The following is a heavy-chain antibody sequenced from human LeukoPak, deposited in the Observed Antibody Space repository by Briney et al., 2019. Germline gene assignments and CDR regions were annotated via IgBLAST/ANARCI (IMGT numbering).Heavy chain of an antibody. CDR1: GLTFSDEY. J-gene: IGHJ4*02. D-gene: IGHD3-10*01. CDR3: VRARGAGPGAHFDY. CDR2: ISNTGSFI. Sequence: GGSLRLSCAASGLTFSDEYMSWIRQAPGKGLEWVSYISNTGSFIFYADSVKGRFTISRDNAKNSLYLQMNSLRAEDAAAYYCVRARGAGPGAHFDYWGQGTLVTVSS. V-gene: IGHV3-11*01.